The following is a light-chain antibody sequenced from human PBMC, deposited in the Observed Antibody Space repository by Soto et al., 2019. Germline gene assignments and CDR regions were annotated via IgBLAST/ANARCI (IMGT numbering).Light chain of an antibody. CDR1: QTISGW. J-gene: IGKJ1*01. V-gene: IGKV1-5*03. CDR2: KAS. Sequence: DIQMTQSPSTLSGSVGDRFTITCRASQTISGWLAWYQQKPGKAPKLLIYKASTLKSGVPSRFSGSGSGTEFTLTISSLQPDDFATYYCQHYNSYSEAFGQGTKVDIK. CDR3: QHYNSYSEA.